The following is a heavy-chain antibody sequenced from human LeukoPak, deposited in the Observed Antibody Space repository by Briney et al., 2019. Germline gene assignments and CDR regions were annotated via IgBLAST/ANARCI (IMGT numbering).Heavy chain of an antibody. V-gene: IGHV3-7*04. CDR2: IKEDGSEE. Sequence: GGSLRLSCAASGFTFRTYWMIWVRQAPGKGLEWVANIKEDGSEEYYVDSVKGQFTISRDNAKNSLYLQMNSLRAEDTAVYFCGRQYCSGGSCYSAFDIWGQGTMVTVSS. J-gene: IGHJ3*02. CDR3: GRQYCSGGSCYSAFDI. D-gene: IGHD2-15*01. CDR1: GFTFRTYW.